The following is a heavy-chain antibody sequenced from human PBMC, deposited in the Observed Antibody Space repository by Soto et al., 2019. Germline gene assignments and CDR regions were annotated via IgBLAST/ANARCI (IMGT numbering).Heavy chain of an antibody. J-gene: IGHJ6*02. V-gene: IGHV1-2*02. D-gene: IGHD6-19*01. CDR3: ASVQVAGTWNYYYYGMDV. CDR2: INPNSGGT. CDR1: GYTFTGYY. Sequence: GASVKVSCKASGYTFTGYYMHWVRQAPGQGLEWMGWINPNSGGTNYAQKFQGRVTMTRDTSISTAYMELSRLRSDDTAVYYCASVQVAGTWNYYYYGMDVWGQGTTVTSP.